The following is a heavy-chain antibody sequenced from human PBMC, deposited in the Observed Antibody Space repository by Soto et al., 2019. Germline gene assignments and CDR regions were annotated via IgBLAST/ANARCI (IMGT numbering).Heavy chain of an antibody. CDR2: INPNSGGT. J-gene: IGHJ5*02. D-gene: IGHD2-8*01. V-gene: IGHV1-2*02. Sequence: ASVKVSFKASGYTFTGYYMHWVRQAPGQGLELMGWINPNSGGTNYAQKFQGRVTMTRDTSICTAYMELSRLRSDDTAVYYCAREGPYCTNGVCPPDNWFDPWGQGTLVTVSS. CDR3: AREGPYCTNGVCPPDNWFDP. CDR1: GYTFTGYY.